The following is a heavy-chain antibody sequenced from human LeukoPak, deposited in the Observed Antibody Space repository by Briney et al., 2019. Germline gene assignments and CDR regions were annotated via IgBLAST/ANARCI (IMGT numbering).Heavy chain of an antibody. CDR2: ISAYNGST. CDR1: GYTFTSYG. D-gene: IGHD2-2*02. V-gene: IGHV1-18*01. Sequence: WASVKVSCKASGYTFTSYGISWVRQAPGQGLEWMGWISAYNGSTNYAQKLQGRVTMTTDTSTSTAYMELRSLRSDDTAVYYCARSNIVVVPAAISPNWFDPWGQGTLVTVSS. J-gene: IGHJ5*02. CDR3: ARSNIVVVPAAISPNWFDP.